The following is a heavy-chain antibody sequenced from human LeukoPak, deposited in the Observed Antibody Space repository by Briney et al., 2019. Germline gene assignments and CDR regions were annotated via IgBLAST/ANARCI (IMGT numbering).Heavy chain of an antibody. CDR2: INPNSGGT. V-gene: IGHV1-2*02. J-gene: IGHJ6*03. D-gene: IGHD1-26*01. Sequence: ASVKVSCKASGYTFTGYYMHWVRQAPGQGLEWMGWINPNSGGTNYAQKFQGRVTMTRDTSISTAYMELSRLRSDDTAVYYCARVVRSGSYPYYYYMDVWGKGTTVTVSS. CDR1: GYTFTGYY. CDR3: ARVVRSGSYPYYYYMDV.